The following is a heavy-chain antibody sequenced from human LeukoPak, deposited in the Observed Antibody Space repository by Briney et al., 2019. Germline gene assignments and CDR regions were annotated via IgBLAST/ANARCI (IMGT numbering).Heavy chain of an antibody. CDR1: GYTFTSYD. J-gene: IGHJ4*02. Sequence: ASVKVSCKASGYTFTSYDINWVRQATGQGLEWMGWMNPNSGNTGYAQKFQGRVTITRNTSISTAYMELSSLRSEDTAVYYCATPRYSDNRGYYYDLTYWGQGTLVTVSS. V-gene: IGHV1-8*03. CDR2: MNPNSGNT. D-gene: IGHD3-22*01. CDR3: ATPRYSDNRGYYYDLTY.